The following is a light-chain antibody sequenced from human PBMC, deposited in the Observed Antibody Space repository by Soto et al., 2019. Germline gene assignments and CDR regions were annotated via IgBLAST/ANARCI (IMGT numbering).Light chain of an antibody. CDR3: QQSYSSPPT. J-gene: IGKJ1*01. CDR1: QSISNH. CDR2: AAS. Sequence: DIQMTQSPSSLSASVEDRVIITCRASQSISNHLNWYQQKPGKAPKLLIFAASSLQSGVPSRFSGSRSGPDFTLTISSLQPEDFETYSCQQSYSSPPTFGQGTKVDIK. V-gene: IGKV1-39*01.